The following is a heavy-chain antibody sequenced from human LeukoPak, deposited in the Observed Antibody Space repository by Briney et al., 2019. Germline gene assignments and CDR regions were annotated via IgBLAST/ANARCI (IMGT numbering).Heavy chain of an antibody. J-gene: IGHJ3*02. CDR3: ARRLRIDAFDI. Sequence: GGSLRLSCAASGFTFSSYSMNWVRQAPGKGLEWVSSISSSRSYIYYADSVKGRFTISRDNAKNSLYLQMNSLRAEDTAVYYCARRLRIDAFDIWGQGTMVTVSS. CDR2: ISSSRSYI. CDR1: GFTFSSYS. V-gene: IGHV3-21*01. D-gene: IGHD4-17*01.